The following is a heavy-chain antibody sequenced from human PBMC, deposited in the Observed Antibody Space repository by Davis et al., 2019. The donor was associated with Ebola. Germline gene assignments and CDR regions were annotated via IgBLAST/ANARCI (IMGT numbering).Heavy chain of an antibody. CDR3: AKDLNWNYKVPRGMDV. J-gene: IGHJ6*02. CDR2: IRYDGSNK. D-gene: IGHD1-7*01. V-gene: IGHV3-30*02. CDR1: GFTFSSYG. Sequence: GESLKISCAASGFTFSSYGMHWVRQAPGKGLEWVAVIRYDGSNKYYADSVKGRFTISRDNSKNTLYLQMNSLRAEDTAVYYCAKDLNWNYKVPRGMDVWGQGTTVTVSS.